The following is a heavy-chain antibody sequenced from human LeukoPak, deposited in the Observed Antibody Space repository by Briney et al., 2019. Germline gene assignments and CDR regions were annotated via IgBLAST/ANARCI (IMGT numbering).Heavy chain of an antibody. CDR1: GFTFSSYW. D-gene: IGHD6-13*01. CDR2: INTDGSST. J-gene: IGHJ4*02. CDR3: ALYSSSSSPDDH. V-gene: IGHV3-74*01. Sequence: GGSLRLSCAASGFTFSSYWMHWVRQAPGKGLVWVSRINTDGSSTSYADSVKGRFTISRDNAKNTLYLQMNSLRAGDTAVYYCALYSSSSSPDDHWGQGTLVTVSS.